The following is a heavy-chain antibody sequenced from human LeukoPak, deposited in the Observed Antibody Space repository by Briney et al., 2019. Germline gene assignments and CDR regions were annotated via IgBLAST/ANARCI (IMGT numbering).Heavy chain of an antibody. CDR2: IYYSGST. CDR3: ARDVGNGVVDAFDI. J-gene: IGHJ3*02. CDR1: GGSISGGGYY. Sequence: SETLSLTCTVSGGSISGGGYYWSWIRQPPGKGLEWIGYIYYSGSTNYNPSLKSRVTISVDTSKNQFSLKLSSVTAADTAVYYCARDVGNGVVDAFDIWGQGTMVTVSS. D-gene: IGHD3-3*01. V-gene: IGHV4-61*08.